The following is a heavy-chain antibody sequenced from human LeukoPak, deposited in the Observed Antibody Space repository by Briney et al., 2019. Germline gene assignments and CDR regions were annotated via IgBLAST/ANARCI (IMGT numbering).Heavy chain of an antibody. V-gene: IGHV3-48*04. Sequence: PGGSLRLSCAAGFTFSSYWMSWVRQAPGKGLEWVSYISSSGSTIYYADSVKGRFTISRDNAKNSLYLQMNSLRAEDTAVYYCAELGITMIGGVWGKGTTVTISS. D-gene: IGHD3-10*02. CDR3: AELGITMIGGV. CDR2: ISSSGSTI. J-gene: IGHJ6*04. CDR1: GFTFSSYW.